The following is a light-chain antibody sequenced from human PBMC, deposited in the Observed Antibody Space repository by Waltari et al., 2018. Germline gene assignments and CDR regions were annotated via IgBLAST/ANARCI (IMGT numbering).Light chain of an antibody. CDR2: EVT. Sequence: QPALTQPASVSGSPGQSITISCTGSSNDIGNSNHVCWYQQHPGKAPRLILSEVTERPPGVSGRFSGSKSGNPASLTISGLQAEDEADYYCLSYTTRISFVFGGGTKLSVL. CDR1: SNDIGNSNH. J-gene: IGLJ2*01. V-gene: IGLV2-23*02. CDR3: LSYTTRISFV.